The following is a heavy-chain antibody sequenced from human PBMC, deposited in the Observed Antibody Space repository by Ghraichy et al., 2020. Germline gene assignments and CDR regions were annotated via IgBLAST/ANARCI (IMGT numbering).Heavy chain of an antibody. CDR2: IYYSGST. D-gene: IGHD2-2*01. Sequence: SETLSLTCTVSGGSISSSSYYWGWIRQPPGKGLEWIGSIYYSGSTYYNPSLKSRVTISVDTSKNQFSLKLSSVTAADTAVYYCARQDIVVVPAASWFDPWGQGTLVTVSS. V-gene: IGHV4-39*01. J-gene: IGHJ5*02. CDR1: GGSISSSSYY. CDR3: ARQDIVVVPAASWFDP.